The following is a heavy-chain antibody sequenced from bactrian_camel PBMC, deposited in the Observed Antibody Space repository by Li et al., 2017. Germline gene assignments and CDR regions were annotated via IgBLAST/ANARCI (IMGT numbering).Heavy chain of an antibody. Sequence: HVQLVESGGGSVNAGGSLTLSCAASGSGYISGTACMGWFRQNPGEVRAAVAVVEGDGTIRYEESVKGRFTISYDNAENTVYLQMNSLKPGDTAMYYCAASAVLCRLATSLFAYWGQGTQVTVS. V-gene: IGHV3S53*01. J-gene: IGHJ6*01. D-gene: IGHD4*01. CDR1: GSGYISGTAC. CDR3: AASAVLCRLATSLFAY. CDR2: VEGDGTI.